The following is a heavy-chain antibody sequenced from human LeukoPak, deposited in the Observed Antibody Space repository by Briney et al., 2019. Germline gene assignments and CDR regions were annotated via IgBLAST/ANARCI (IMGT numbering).Heavy chain of an antibody. V-gene: IGHV3-7*01. D-gene: IGHD6-19*01. CDR2: IKQDGSEK. CDR1: GFTFSGYW. CDR3: ARDRSSGWYSFPFDY. J-gene: IGHJ4*02. Sequence: GGSLRLSCAASGFTFSGYWMSWVGQAPGKGLEWVANIKQDGSEKYYVDSVKGRFTISRDNAKNSLYLQMNSLRAEDTAVYYCARDRSSGWYSFPFDYWGQGTLVTVSS.